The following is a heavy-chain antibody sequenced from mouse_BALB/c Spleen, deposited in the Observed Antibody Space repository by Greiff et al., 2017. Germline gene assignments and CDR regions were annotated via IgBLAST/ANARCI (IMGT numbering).Heavy chain of an antibody. J-gene: IGHJ4*01. CDR2: ISYSGST. CDR3: AMYYGYDDYAMDY. V-gene: IGHV3-2*02. CDR1: GYSITSDYA. Sequence: DVKLVESGPGLVKPSQSLSLTCTVTGYSITSDYAWNWIRQFPGNKLEWMGYISYSGSTSYNPSLKSRISITRDTSKNQFFLQLNSVTTEDTATYYCAMYYGYDDYAMDYWGQGTSVTVSS. D-gene: IGHD2-2*01.